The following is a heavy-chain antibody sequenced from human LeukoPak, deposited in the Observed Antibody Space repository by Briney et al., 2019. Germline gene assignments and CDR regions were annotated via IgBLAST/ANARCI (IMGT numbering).Heavy chain of an antibody. CDR1: GYTFTGYY. CDR2: INPNSGGT. CDR3: ARDRDTIPATDAGGDHFHF. V-gene: IGHV1-2*02. J-gene: IGHJ4*02. D-gene: IGHD6-13*01. Sequence: ASVKVSCKASGYTFTGYYMHWVRQAPGQGFEWMGWINPNSGGTNYAQKFQGRVTMTRDTSISTAYMELSGLRSDDTAVYYCARDRDTIPATDAGGDHFHFWGQGTLVTVSS.